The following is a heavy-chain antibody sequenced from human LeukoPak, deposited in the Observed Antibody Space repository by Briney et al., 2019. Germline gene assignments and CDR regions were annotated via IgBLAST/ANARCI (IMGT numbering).Heavy chain of an antibody. CDR2: TYYRSTWYN. D-gene: IGHD2-2*01. CDR3: ARRLTQYDCFDP. J-gene: IGHJ5*02. Sequence: SQTLSLTCAISGDSVSSNGVTWNWIRQSPSRGLEWLGRTYYRSTWYNDYAVSVRGRITVNPDTSKNQFSLHLNSVTPEDTAVYYCARRLTQYDCFDPWGQGILVTVSS. V-gene: IGHV6-1*01. CDR1: GDSVSSNGVT.